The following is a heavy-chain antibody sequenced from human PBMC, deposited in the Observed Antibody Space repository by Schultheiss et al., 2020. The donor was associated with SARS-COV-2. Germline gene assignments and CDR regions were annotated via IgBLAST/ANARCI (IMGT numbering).Heavy chain of an antibody. CDR2: ISSSSSTI. Sequence: GGSLRLSCAASGFTFSSYSMNWVRQAPGKGLEWVSYISSSSSTIYYADSVKGRFTISRDNAKNSLYLQMNSLRAEDTAVYYCARDHHYDILTGIDYWGQGTLVTVSS. D-gene: IGHD3-9*01. V-gene: IGHV3-48*01. CDR1: GFTFSSYS. CDR3: ARDHHYDILTGIDY. J-gene: IGHJ4*02.